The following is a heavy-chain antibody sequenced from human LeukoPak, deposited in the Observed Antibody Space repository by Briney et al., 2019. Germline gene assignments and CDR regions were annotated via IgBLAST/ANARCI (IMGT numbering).Heavy chain of an antibody. CDR2: IIPMFGTP. V-gene: IGHV1-69*06. J-gene: IGHJ5*02. D-gene: IGHD2-8*01. Sequence: GASVKVSCKTSGDTFTNYAIIWVRQAPGQGPEWMGGIIPMFGTPNYAQRLQGRVTITADKSTKTAYMELSSLRSEDTAVYYCARAGIPGYCTNVTCSNWLDPWGQGTLVTVSS. CDR1: GDTFTNYA. CDR3: ARAGIPGYCTNVTCSNWLDP.